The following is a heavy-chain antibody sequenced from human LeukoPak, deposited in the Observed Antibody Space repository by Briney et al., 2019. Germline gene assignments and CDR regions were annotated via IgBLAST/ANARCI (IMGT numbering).Heavy chain of an antibody. V-gene: IGHV1-2*02. CDR3: ARGGYGDRYYYYYYMDV. CDR1: GYTFTGYY. J-gene: IGHJ6*03. Sequence: ASVKVSCKAPGYTFTGYYMHWVRQAPGQGLEWMGWINPNSGGTNYAQKFQGRVTMTRDTSISTAYMELSRLRSDDTAVYYCARGGYGDRYYYYYYMDVWGKGTTVTISS. D-gene: IGHD4-17*01. CDR2: INPNSGGT.